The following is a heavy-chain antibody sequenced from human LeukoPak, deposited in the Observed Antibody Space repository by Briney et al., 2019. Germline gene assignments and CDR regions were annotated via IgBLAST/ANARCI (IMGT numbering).Heavy chain of an antibody. V-gene: IGHV3-48*01. Sequence: PGGSLRLSCAASGFTFSSYSMSWVRQAPGKGLEWVSYISSSSSTIYYADSVKGRFTISRDNAKNSLYLQMNSLRAEDTAVYHCARDGVVVVPAARWYYFDYWGQGTLVTVSS. CDR2: ISSSSSTI. D-gene: IGHD2-2*01. J-gene: IGHJ4*02. CDR1: GFTFSSYS. CDR3: ARDGVVVVPAARWYYFDY.